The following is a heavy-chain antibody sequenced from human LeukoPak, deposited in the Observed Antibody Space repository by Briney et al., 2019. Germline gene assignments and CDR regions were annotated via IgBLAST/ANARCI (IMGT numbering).Heavy chain of an antibody. V-gene: IGHV4-38-2*02. Sequence: PSETLSLTCTVSGYSISSGYDWGWMRQAPGKGLEWLASISQSGDTYNNPSLKSRVSLSVDTSKNQLSLKLTSVTAADTAVYYCARAVWGLLGYYYYYMDVWGKGTTVTVSS. J-gene: IGHJ6*03. CDR1: GYSISSGYD. CDR3: ARAVWGLLGYYYYYMDV. CDR2: ISQSGDT. D-gene: IGHD3-16*01.